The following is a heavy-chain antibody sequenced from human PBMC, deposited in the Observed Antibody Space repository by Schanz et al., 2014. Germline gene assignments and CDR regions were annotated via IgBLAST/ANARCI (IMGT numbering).Heavy chain of an antibody. D-gene: IGHD7-27*01. CDR3: ARENLNWEAFDI. V-gene: IGHV3-7*03. Sequence: EVHLVESGGGLVQPGGSLRLSCEASGFTFTPDWLSWVRQAPGKGLEWVAMMKRDGREKYSLHSVKGRFTISRDTAKNSLYLEMTSLRGEDTAVYYCARENLNWEAFDIWGQGTVVTVSS. J-gene: IGHJ3*02. CDR2: MKRDGREK. CDR1: GFTFTPDW.